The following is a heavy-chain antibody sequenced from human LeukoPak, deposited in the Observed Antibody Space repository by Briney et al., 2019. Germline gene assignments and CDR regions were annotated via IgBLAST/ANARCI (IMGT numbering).Heavy chain of an antibody. CDR3: ARGFIAHFYGSSSH. J-gene: IGHJ4*02. CDR2: INHNGGI. V-gene: IGHV4-34*01. Sequence: PSETLSLTCAVYGGSFSDYYWAWIRQPPGKGLEWIGEINHNGGINYNPSLKSRVTLSLDTSMNHVSLRLTSVTAADTGVYYCARGFIAHFYGSSSHWGQGTLVSVSS. D-gene: IGHD3-10*01. CDR1: GGSFSDYY.